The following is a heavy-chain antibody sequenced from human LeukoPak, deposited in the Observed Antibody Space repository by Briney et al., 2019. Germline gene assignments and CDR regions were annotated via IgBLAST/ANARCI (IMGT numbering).Heavy chain of an antibody. CDR2: INHSGST. Sequence: SETLSLTCAVYGGSFSGYYWSWIRQPPGKGREWIGEINHSGSTNYNPSLKSRVTISVDTSKNQFSLKLSSVTAADTAVYYCARAYPRIGKDYWGQGTLVTVSS. CDR1: GGSFSGYY. CDR3: ARAYPRIGKDY. D-gene: IGHD2/OR15-2a*01. V-gene: IGHV4-34*01. J-gene: IGHJ4*02.